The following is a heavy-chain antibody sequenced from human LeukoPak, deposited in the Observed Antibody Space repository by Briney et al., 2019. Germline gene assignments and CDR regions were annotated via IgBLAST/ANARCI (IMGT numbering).Heavy chain of an antibody. J-gene: IGHJ3*02. D-gene: IGHD3-10*02. Sequence: PGGSLRLSCAASGFTFSNAWMSWVRQAPGKGLEWVGRIKSKTDGGTTDYAAPVKGRFTISRDDSKNTLYLQMNSLKTEDTAVYYCTTDEYYVRAFDNWGQGTMVTVSS. CDR1: GFTFSNAW. CDR2: IKSKTDGGTT. V-gene: IGHV3-15*01. CDR3: TTDEYYVRAFDN.